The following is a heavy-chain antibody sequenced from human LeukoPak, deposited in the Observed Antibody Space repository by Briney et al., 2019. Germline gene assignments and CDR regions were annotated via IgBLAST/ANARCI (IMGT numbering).Heavy chain of an antibody. CDR1: GVPFSGYW. D-gene: IGHD5-12*01. CDR2: IDDDGAGT. CDR3: ARSASGYDA. J-gene: IGHJ4*02. V-gene: IGHV3-74*01. Sequence: SGGSLRLSCAASGVPFSGYWMHWVRQTPGKGVVWVSRIDDDGAGTTNADSVKGRFTISRDNAKNTLYLQMNSLRVEDTAVYYCARSASGYDAWGQGTLVTVSS.